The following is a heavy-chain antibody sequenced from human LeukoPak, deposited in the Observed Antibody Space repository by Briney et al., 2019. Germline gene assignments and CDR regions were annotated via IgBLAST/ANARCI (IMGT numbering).Heavy chain of an antibody. V-gene: IGHV3-48*01. D-gene: IGHD5-18*01. CDR1: GFTFSSHG. CDR3: AADLVDTAMVTVN. Sequence: GGSLRLSCAASGFTFSSHGMCWVRQAPGRGLEWVSYISSSSSTIYYADSVKGRFTISRDNAKNSLYLQMNSLRAEDTAVYYCAADLVDTAMVTVNWGQGTLVTVSS. CDR2: ISSSSSTI. J-gene: IGHJ4*02.